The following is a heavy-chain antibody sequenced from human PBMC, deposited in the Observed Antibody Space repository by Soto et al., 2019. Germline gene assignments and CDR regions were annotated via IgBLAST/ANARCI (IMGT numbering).Heavy chain of an antibody. Sequence: SETLSLTCAVSGGSISSGGYSWGWIRQPPGKGLEWIGYIYHSVSTYYNPSLKSRVTISVDRSKNQFSLRLSSVTAADTAVYYCARGNHGKGYCTNGVCYHNWFDPWGQGTLVTVSS. CDR1: GGSISSGGYS. J-gene: IGHJ5*02. D-gene: IGHD2-8*01. CDR2: IYHSVST. CDR3: ARGNHGKGYCTNGVCYHNWFDP. V-gene: IGHV4-30-2*01.